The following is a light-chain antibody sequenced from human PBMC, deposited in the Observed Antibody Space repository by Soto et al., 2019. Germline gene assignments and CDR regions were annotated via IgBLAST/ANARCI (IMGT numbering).Light chain of an antibody. CDR1: SSDVGGYNY. J-gene: IGLJ1*01. V-gene: IGLV2-14*01. CDR2: DVS. Sequence: QSALTQPASVSGSPGQSITISCTGTSSDVGGYNYVSWYQQHSGKAPKLMIYDVSNRPSGVSNRFSGSKSGNTASLTISGLQAEDEAHYYCSSYTSSSTRVFGTGTKVTVL. CDR3: SSYTSSSTRV.